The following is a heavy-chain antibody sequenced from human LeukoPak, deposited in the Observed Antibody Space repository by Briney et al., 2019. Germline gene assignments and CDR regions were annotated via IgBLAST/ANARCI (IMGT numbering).Heavy chain of an antibody. CDR2: MSYDGSTT. J-gene: IGHJ4*02. Sequence: GTSLSLSCAASGFTFSSYAMHWVRLTPGKGLEWVAAMSYDGSTTYYADSVKGRFTVSRDSSKNTLFLQMNSLRAEDTAVYYCARVLQQQLVRLPFDYWGQGTLFTVSS. V-gene: IGHV3-30*04. CDR1: GFTFSSYA. D-gene: IGHD6-13*01. CDR3: ARVLQQQLVRLPFDY.